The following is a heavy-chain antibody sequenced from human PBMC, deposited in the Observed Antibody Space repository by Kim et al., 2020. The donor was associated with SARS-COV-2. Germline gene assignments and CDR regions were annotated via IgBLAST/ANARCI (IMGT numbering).Heavy chain of an antibody. J-gene: IGHJ5*02. V-gene: IGHV4-39*01. CDR2: IYYSGST. CDR3: ARQGWEQPDT. CDR1: GGSISSSSYY. D-gene: IGHD1-26*01. Sequence: SETLSLTCTVSGGSISSSSYYWGWIRQPQGKGLEWIGSIYYSGSTYYNPSLKSRVTISVDTSKNQFSLKLSSVTAADTAVYYCARQGWEQPDTWGQGALVTVSS.